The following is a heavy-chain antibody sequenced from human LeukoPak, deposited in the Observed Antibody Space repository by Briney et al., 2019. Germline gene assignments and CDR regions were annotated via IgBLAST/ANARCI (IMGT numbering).Heavy chain of an antibody. D-gene: IGHD1-26*01. CDR1: GFTFSNFW. Sequence: QAGGSLRLSCAASGFTFSNFWMHWVRQAPGKGLVWVALIYGDGSFTRYADSVKGRFTISRDNSKNTLYLQMNSLRAEDTAVYYCAKDLGYSGAGSFDYWGQGTLVTVSS. J-gene: IGHJ4*02. CDR3: AKDLGYSGAGSFDY. CDR2: IYGDGSFT. V-gene: IGHV3-74*01.